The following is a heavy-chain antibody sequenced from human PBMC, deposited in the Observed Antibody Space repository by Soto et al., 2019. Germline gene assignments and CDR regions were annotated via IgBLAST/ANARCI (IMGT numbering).Heavy chain of an antibody. J-gene: IGHJ3*01. CDR2: INSDGSST. CDR3: ARPQYLPEDGFDV. CDR1: GFTFTNYW. D-gene: IGHD2-2*01. V-gene: IGHV3-74*01. Sequence: GGSLRLSCAASGFTFTNYWMQWVRQAPGKGLVWVSRINSDGSSTSHADSVKGRFTISRDNAKNTLYLQMSSLRAEDTAVYYCARPQYLPEDGFDVWGRGTVVTVSS.